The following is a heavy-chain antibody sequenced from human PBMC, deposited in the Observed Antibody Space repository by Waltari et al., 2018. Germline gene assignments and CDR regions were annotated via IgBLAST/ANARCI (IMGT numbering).Heavy chain of an antibody. Sequence: EVQLLESGGGLSQPGGSLRLSCAASGFPFSSYAMSWVRQAPGKGLHGVAGVNIDGGWKYYANSVRGRLTISRDNSKNTLYLQMYSLRAEDTAIYYCAKSLEPDRLRYGMDVWGQGTTVTVSS. CDR1: GFPFSSYA. CDR3: AKSLEPDRLRYGMDV. V-gene: IGHV3-23*01. D-gene: IGHD6-6*01. CDR2: VNIDGGWK. J-gene: IGHJ6*02.